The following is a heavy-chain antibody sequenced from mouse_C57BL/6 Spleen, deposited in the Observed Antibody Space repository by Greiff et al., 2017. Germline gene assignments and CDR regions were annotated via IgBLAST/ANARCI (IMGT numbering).Heavy chain of an antibody. CDR2: IRNKANGYTT. Sequence: EVKLVESGGGLVQPGGSLSLSCAASGFTFTDYYMSWVRQPPGKALEWLGFIRNKANGYTTEYSASVKGRFTISRDNSQSILYLQMNALRAEDSATYYCARFVFSVFDYWGQGTTLTVSS. J-gene: IGHJ2*01. CDR1: GFTFTDYY. CDR3: ARFVFSVFDY. V-gene: IGHV7-3*01.